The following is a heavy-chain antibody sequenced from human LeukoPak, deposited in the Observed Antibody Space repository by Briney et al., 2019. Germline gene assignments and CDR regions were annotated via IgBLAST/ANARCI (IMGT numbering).Heavy chain of an antibody. D-gene: IGHD6-19*01. CDR2: IYYSGST. J-gene: IGHJ4*02. CDR3: ARERGAGPFDY. Sequence: PSETLSLTCTVSGGSISSYYWSWIRQPPGKGLEWIGYIYYSGSTNYNPSLKSRVTISVDTSKNQFSLKLSSVTAADTAVYYGARERGAGPFDYWGQGTLVTVSS. V-gene: IGHV4-59*01. CDR1: GGSISSYY.